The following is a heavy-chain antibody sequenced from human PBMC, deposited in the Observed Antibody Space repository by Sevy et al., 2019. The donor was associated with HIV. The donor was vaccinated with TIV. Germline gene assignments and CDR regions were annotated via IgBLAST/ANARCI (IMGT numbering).Heavy chain of an antibody. CDR2: LSSSTSTI. D-gene: IGHD1-7*01. CDR3: ARDSSWNYDSYFYGMDV. CDR1: GFSFSGYN. J-gene: IGHJ6*02. V-gene: IGHV3-48*02. Sequence: GGSLRLSCAASGFSFSGYNMNWVRQAPGKGLEWVSYLSSSTSTIHYADSVKGRFTISRDSAKNSLFLQMNSLRDEDTAVYYCARDSSWNYDSYFYGMDVWGQGTTVTVSS.